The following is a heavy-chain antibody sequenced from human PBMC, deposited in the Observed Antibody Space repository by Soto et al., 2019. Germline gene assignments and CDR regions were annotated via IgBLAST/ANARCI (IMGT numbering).Heavy chain of an antibody. J-gene: IGHJ4*02. V-gene: IGHV3-23*01. CDR3: AKAHPGWLARFDY. D-gene: IGHD6-19*01. CDR2: ISGSGGST. CDR1: GFTLGSYS. Sequence: PGGSVRLSCAASGFTLGSYSMNWVRRTPGKGLEWVSAISGSGGSTYYADSVKGRFTISRDNSKNTLYLQMNSLRAEDTAVYYCAKAHPGWLARFDYWGQGTLVTVSS.